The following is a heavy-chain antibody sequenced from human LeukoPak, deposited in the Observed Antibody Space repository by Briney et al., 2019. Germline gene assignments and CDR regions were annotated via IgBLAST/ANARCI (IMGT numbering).Heavy chain of an antibody. J-gene: IGHJ4*02. D-gene: IGHD2-15*01. CDR2: INGSGGST. CDR3: AKGGDVVVVAAPSFDY. Sequence: GGSLRLSCAASGFTFSSYAMSWLRQAPGNGLKWVSAINGSGGSTYYADSVKVRFTISRDNSKNTLYLQMNSLRAEDTAVYYCAKGGDVVVVAAPSFDYWGQGTLVTVSS. V-gene: IGHV3-23*01. CDR1: GFTFSSYA.